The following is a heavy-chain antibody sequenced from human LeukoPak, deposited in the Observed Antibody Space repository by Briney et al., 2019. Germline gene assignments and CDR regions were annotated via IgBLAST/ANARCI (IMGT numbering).Heavy chain of an antibody. Sequence: SETLSLTCAVYGGSFSGYYWSRIRQPPGKGLEWIGEINHSGSTNYNPSLKSRVTISVDTSKNQFSLKLSSVTAADTAVYYCARGRLGTKLKKYYFDYWGQGTLVTVSS. V-gene: IGHV4-34*01. CDR3: ARGRLGTKLKKYYFDY. D-gene: IGHD2-8*01. CDR1: GGSFSGYY. J-gene: IGHJ4*02. CDR2: INHSGST.